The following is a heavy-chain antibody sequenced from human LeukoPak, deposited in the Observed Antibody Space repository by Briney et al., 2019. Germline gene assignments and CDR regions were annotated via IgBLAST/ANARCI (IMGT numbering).Heavy chain of an antibody. Sequence: SETLSLTCTVSGGSISSYYWSWIRQPPGKGLEWIGYIYYSGSTNYNPSLKSRVTISVDTSKNQFSLKLSSVTAADTAVYYCARDQMGAIAAAGHYYYYYYMDVWGKGTTVTVSS. J-gene: IGHJ6*03. D-gene: IGHD6-13*01. V-gene: IGHV4-59*01. CDR3: ARDQMGAIAAAGHYYYYYYMDV. CDR1: GGSISSYY. CDR2: IYYSGST.